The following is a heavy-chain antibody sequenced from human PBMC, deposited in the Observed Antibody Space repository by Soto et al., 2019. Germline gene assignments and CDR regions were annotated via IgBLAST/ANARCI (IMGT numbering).Heavy chain of an antibody. CDR2: IYYSGST. V-gene: IGHV4-59*01. CDR3: ARGPAAGSYYYYGMDV. J-gene: IGHJ6*02. D-gene: IGHD6-13*01. CDR1: GGSISSYY. Sequence: SETLSLTCTVSGGSISSYYWSWIRQPPGKGLEWIGYIYYSGSTNYNPSLKSRVTISVDTSKNQFSLKLSSVTAADTAVYDCARGPAAGSYYYYGMDVWGQGTTVTVSS.